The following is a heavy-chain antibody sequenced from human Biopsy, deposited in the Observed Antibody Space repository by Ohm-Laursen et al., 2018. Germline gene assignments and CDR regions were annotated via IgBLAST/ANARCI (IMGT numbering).Heavy chain of an antibody. CDR2: INPHSGTT. CDR1: GYTFTGQY. Sequence: GASVKVSCNASGYTFTGQYLHWVRQVPGQGLEWMGWINPHSGTTKVAQDFQGRVTMTRDTSITTVYMELRRLRSDDTAVYYCAKGQDLRGGAEYFQHWGQGALVTVSA. V-gene: IGHV1-2*02. CDR3: AKGQDLRGGAEYFQH. D-gene: IGHD2-15*01. J-gene: IGHJ1*01.